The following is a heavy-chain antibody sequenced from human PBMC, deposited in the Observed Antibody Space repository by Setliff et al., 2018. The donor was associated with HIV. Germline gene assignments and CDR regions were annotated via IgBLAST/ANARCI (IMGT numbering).Heavy chain of an antibody. V-gene: IGHV5-51*01. Sequence: GESLTISCKASGYTFTNYWIGWVRQMPGQGLEWKGVIHPSGFVTRYGPSFQGQVSISADRSITTAYLQWSSLKASDTAIYYCTRRRRAPGTEDLEAHWGQGTLVTVSS. J-gene: IGHJ4*02. CDR1: GYTFTNYW. CDR2: IHPSGFVT. D-gene: IGHD3-3*01. CDR3: TRRRRAPGTEDLEAH.